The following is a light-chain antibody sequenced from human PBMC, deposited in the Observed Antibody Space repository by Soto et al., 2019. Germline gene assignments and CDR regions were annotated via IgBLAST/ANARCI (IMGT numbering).Light chain of an antibody. CDR3: SSYTSSILV. CDR1: SSDVGGYNY. Sequence: QSVLTQPDSVSGSPGQSITISCTGTSSDVGGYNYVSWYQQYPGKAPKLMIYEVSNRPSGVSIRFSGSKSGNTASLTISGLQAEDEADYYCSSYTSSILVFGGGTQLTVL. V-gene: IGLV2-14*01. J-gene: IGLJ3*02. CDR2: EVS.